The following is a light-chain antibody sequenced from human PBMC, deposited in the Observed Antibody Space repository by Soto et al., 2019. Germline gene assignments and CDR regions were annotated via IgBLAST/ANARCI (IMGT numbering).Light chain of an antibody. J-gene: IGKJ1*01. CDR1: QYIGSA. CDR3: QQYGSSGT. V-gene: IGKV3-15*01. Sequence: EVVLTQSPATLSVSPGDRATLSFRASQYIGSAVAWYHQRSGQAPRLLIFDASIRVPTTPARFSGSVSGTEFTLTISRLEPEDFAVYYCQQYGSSGTFGQGTKVDI. CDR2: DAS.